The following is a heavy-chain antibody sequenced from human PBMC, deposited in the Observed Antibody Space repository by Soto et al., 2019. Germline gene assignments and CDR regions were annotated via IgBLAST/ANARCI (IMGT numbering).Heavy chain of an antibody. CDR2: IYYSGST. Sequence: SETLSLTCTVSGGSISSGGYYWSWIRQHPGKGLEWIGYIYYSGSTYYNPSLKSRVTISVDTSKNQFSLKLSSVTAADTAVYYCAREHLSYDIVVVVAATNNDAFDIWGQGTMVTVSS. D-gene: IGHD2-15*01. J-gene: IGHJ3*02. V-gene: IGHV4-31*03. CDR3: AREHLSYDIVVVVAATNNDAFDI. CDR1: GGSISSGGYY.